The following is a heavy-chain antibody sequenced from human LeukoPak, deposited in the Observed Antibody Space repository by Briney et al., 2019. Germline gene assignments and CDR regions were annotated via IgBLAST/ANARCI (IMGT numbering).Heavy chain of an antibody. CDR1: GGSISSYY. CDR3: ARGGGYSGYEPFDY. D-gene: IGHD5-12*01. V-gene: IGHV4-59*01. CDR2: IYYSGST. J-gene: IGHJ4*02. Sequence: SETLSLTCIVSGGSISSYYWSWIRQPPGKGLEWIGYIYYSGSTNYNPSLKSRVTISVDTSKNQFSLKLSSVTAADAAVYYCARGGGYSGYEPFDYWGQGTLVTVSS.